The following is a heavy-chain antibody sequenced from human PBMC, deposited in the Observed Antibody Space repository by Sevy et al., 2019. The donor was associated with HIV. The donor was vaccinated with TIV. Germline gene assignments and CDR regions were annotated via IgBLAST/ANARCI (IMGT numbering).Heavy chain of an antibody. V-gene: IGHV3-11*01. D-gene: IGHD2-2*02. CDR3: ARVRCSSTSCYTGNHYYYYGMDV. J-gene: IGHJ6*02. Sequence: GGSLRLSCAASGFTFSDYYMSWIRQAPGKGLEWVSYISSSGSTIYYADSVKGRFTISRDNAKNSLYLQMNSLRAEDTAVYYGARVRCSSTSCYTGNHYYYYGMDVWGQGTTVTVSS. CDR2: ISSSGSTI. CDR1: GFTFSDYY.